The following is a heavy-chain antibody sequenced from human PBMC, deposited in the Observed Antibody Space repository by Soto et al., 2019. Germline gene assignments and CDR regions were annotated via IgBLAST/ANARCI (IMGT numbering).Heavy chain of an antibody. CDR1: GGTFSRYS. Sequence: VQLVQSGAEVKKPGSSVKVSCKASGGTFSRYSITWVRQAPGHELEWIGRIIPIFGIASYAQKFQGRVTITADESTSTAYMELSSLRSDDTAVYYCAREDRDRETGLVPAAIDGMDVWGLGTTVTVSS. CDR3: AREDRDRETGLVPAAIDGMDV. D-gene: IGHD2-2*01. J-gene: IGHJ6*02. V-gene: IGHV1-69*08. CDR2: IIPIFGIA.